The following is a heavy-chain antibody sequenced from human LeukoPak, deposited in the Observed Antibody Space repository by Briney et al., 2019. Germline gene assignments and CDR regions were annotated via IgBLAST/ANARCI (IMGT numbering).Heavy chain of an antibody. V-gene: IGHV4-59*08. Sequence: SETLSLTCTVSGGTISSYYWNWIRQPPGKGLEWIGYIHYSGSTKYNPSLKSRVTISVDMSKNQFSLKLSSVPAADTAVYYCARWYSSGWAFDYWGQGTLVTVSS. D-gene: IGHD6-19*01. CDR2: IHYSGST. CDR1: GGTISSYY. CDR3: ARWYSSGWAFDY. J-gene: IGHJ4*02.